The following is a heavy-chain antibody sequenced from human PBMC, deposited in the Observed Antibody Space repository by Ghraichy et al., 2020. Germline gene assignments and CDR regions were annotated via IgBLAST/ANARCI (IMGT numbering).Heavy chain of an antibody. CDR2: ISSSSSTI. Sequence: GGSLRLSCAASGFTFSSYSMNWVRQAPGKGLEWVSYISSSSSTIYYADSVKGRFTISRDNAKNSLYLQMNSLRAEDTAVYYCARKRIAAAGTGWFDPWGQGTLVTVSS. D-gene: IGHD6-13*01. V-gene: IGHV3-48*04. CDR3: ARKRIAAAGTGWFDP. CDR1: GFTFSSYS. J-gene: IGHJ5*02.